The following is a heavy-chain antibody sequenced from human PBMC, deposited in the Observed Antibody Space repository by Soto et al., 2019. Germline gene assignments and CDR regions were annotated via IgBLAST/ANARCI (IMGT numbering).Heavy chain of an antibody. Sequence: GASVKVSCKASGYTFTSYGISWVRQAPGQGLEWMGWIIAYNGNTNYAQKLQGRVTMTTDTSTSTAYMELRSLRSDDTAVYYCARADFDWLSVSTFDYWGQGTLVTVSS. J-gene: IGHJ4*02. CDR1: GYTFTSYG. CDR3: ARADFDWLSVSTFDY. D-gene: IGHD3-9*01. CDR2: IIAYNGNT. V-gene: IGHV1-18*04.